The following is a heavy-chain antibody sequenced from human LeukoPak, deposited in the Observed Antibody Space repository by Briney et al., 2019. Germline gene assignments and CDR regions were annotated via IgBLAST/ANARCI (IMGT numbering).Heavy chain of an antibody. J-gene: IGHJ4*02. CDR1: GFTFSSYG. Sequence: PGGSLRLSCAASGFTFSSYGMHWVRQAPGKGLEWVAVISYDGSNKYYADSVKGRFTISRDNSKNTLYLQMNSLRAEDTAVYYCAKDKYDILTGYANWGQGTLVTASS. CDR2: ISYDGSNK. CDR3: AKDKYDILTGYAN. V-gene: IGHV3-30*18. D-gene: IGHD3-9*01.